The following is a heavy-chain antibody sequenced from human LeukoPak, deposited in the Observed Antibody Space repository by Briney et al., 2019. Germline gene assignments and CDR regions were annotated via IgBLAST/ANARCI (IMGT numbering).Heavy chain of an antibody. CDR2: ISSSSSYI. D-gene: IGHD6-19*01. J-gene: IGHJ4*02. V-gene: IGHV3-21*01. Sequence: GGSLRLSCAASGFTFSSYSMNWVRQAPGKGLEWISSISSSSSYIYYADSVKGRFTISRDNAKNSLYLQMNSLRAEDTAVYYCARGNGAVAPDYWGQGTLVTVSS. CDR3: ARGNGAVAPDY. CDR1: GFTFSSYS.